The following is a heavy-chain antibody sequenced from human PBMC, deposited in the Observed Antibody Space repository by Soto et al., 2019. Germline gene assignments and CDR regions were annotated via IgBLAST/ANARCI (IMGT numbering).Heavy chain of an antibody. J-gene: IGHJ4*02. CDR2: IDPSDSQT. CDR3: ARQIYDSDTGPNFQYYFDS. CDR1: GYSFAGYW. V-gene: IGHV5-10-1*01. D-gene: IGHD3-22*01. Sequence: GESLNISCKGSGYSFAGYWITWVRQKPGKGLEWMGRIDPSDSQTYYSPSFRGHVTISATKSIATVFLQWSSLRASDTAMYYCARQIYDSDTGPNFQYYFDSWGQGTPVTVSS.